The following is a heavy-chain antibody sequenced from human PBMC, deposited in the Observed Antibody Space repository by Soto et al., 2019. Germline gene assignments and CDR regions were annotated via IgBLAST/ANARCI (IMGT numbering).Heavy chain of an antibody. V-gene: IGHV3-74*01. Sequence: EVQVVESGGGLVQPGGSLRLSCAASGFTFRSYWMHWVRQAPGKGLVWVSRINPDGRSTSYADSVKGRFTISRDNAKNTLYLQMNSLRAEDTAVYYCTRDSYDGHYYYGMDVWGQGTTVTVSS. CDR1: GFTFRSYW. CDR3: TRDSYDGHYYYGMDV. J-gene: IGHJ6*02. D-gene: IGHD3-16*01. CDR2: INPDGRST.